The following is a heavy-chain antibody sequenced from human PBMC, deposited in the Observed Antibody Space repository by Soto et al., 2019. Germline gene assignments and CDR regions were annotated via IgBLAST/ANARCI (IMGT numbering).Heavy chain of an antibody. D-gene: IGHD6-19*01. V-gene: IGHV3-23*01. CDR3: ASRSSGWYFDY. J-gene: IGHJ4*02. Sequence: EVQLLESGGGLVQPGGSLRLSCAASGFTFSSYAMNWVRQAPGKGLEWVSVISGSGSSTYYADSVKGRFTISRDNSKNTQQLQRNSLRAEDTAVYYCASRSSGWYFDYWGQGTLVTVSS. CDR2: ISGSGSST. CDR1: GFTFSSYA.